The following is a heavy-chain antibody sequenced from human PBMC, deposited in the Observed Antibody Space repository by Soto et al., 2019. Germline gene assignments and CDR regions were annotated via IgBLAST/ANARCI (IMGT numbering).Heavy chain of an antibody. J-gene: IGHJ4*02. D-gene: IGHD6-19*01. CDR1: AFTFQIYA. CDR2: ISYDGSNK. Sequence: RAVSLSGAAAAFTFQIYAIHCVRQAPGKGLEWVAVISYDGSNKYYADSVKGRFTISRDNSKNTLYLQMNSLRAEDTAVYYCAREGSGWWYFDYWGQGTLVTVSS. CDR3: AREGSGWWYFDY. V-gene: IGHV3-30-3*01.